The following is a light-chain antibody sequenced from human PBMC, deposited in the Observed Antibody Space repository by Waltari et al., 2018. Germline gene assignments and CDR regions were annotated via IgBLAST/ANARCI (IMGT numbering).Light chain of an antibody. V-gene: IGKV4-1*01. Sequence: DIVLTQSPDSLAVSLGERATINCKSSQSVLYSSNNKNYLAWYQQKPGQPPKLLISWASTRESGVPDRFSGSGSGTDFTLTISSLQAEDVAVYYCQQYYSTLPTFGQGTKVEIK. CDR2: WAS. CDR3: QQYYSTLPT. J-gene: IGKJ1*01. CDR1: QSVLYSSNNKNY.